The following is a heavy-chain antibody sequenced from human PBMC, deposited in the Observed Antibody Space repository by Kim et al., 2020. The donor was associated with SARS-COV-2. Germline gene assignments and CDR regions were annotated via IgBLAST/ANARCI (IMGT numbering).Heavy chain of an antibody. J-gene: IGHJ4*02. D-gene: IGHD6-19*01. V-gene: IGHV4-39*01. CDR3: ARLSRSSVAGTFDY. CDR2: IYYSGST. CDR1: GGSISSSSYY. Sequence: SETLSLTCTVSGGSISSSSYYWGWIRQPPGKGLEWIGSIYYSGSTYYNPSLKSRVTISVDTSKNQFSLKLSSVTAADTAVYYCARLSRSSVAGTFDYWGQGTLVTVSS.